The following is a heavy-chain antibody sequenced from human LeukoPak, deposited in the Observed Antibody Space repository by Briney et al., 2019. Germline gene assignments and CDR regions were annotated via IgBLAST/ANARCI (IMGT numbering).Heavy chain of an antibody. V-gene: IGHV4-34*01. CDR3: ARGAWATRLGS. D-gene: IGHD2-15*01. CDR2: IYESGTT. J-gene: IGHJ4*02. CDR1: GESLNSYY. Sequence: SETLSLTCAVYGESLNSYYWSWVRQPPEEGLEWIGEIYESGTTEYNPSLKSRVTISMVPSKQQFSLSLSSVTAADTAVHYCARGAWATRLGSWGLGTPVIVSS.